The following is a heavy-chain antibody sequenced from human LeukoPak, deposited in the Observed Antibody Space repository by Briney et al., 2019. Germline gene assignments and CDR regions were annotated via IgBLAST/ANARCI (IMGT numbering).Heavy chain of an antibody. V-gene: IGHV4-38-2*01. Sequence: SETLSLTCAVSGYSITSDYYWGWIRQPPGKGLEWIGSIYHSGSTYYNPSLKTRVTISVDTSKNQFSLKLSSVTAADTAVYYCARLYLRDHCSSTSCYGLYFDYWGQGTLVTVSS. D-gene: IGHD2-2*01. CDR3: ARLYLRDHCSSTSCYGLYFDY. CDR1: GYSITSDYY. CDR2: IYHSGST. J-gene: IGHJ4*02.